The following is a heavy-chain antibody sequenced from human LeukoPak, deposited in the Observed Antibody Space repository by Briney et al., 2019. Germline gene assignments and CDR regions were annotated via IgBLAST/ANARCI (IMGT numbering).Heavy chain of an antibody. D-gene: IGHD4-17*01. J-gene: IGHJ4*02. Sequence: GASVKVSCKASGYTFTGYYIHWVRQAPGQGLEWMGWIHPNTGGPYYAQKFQGRVTMTRDTSISTAYMELSSLTSDDTAVYYCARKGEHYGDYDYWGQGTLVTVSS. CDR3: ARKGEHYGDYDY. CDR2: IHPNTGGP. CDR1: GYTFTGYY. V-gene: IGHV1-2*02.